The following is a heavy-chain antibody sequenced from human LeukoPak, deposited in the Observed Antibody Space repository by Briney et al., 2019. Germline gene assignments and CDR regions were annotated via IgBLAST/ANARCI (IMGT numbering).Heavy chain of an antibody. J-gene: IGHJ3*01. CDR3: ARSRYFDWLLSS. CDR2: ISYDGSNK. CDR1: GFTFSSYA. Sequence: PGGSLRLSCAASGFTFSSYAMHWVRQAPGKGLEWVAVISYDGSNKYYADSVKGRFTISRDNSKNTLYLQMGSLRAEDMAVYYCARSRYFDWLLSSWGQGTMVTVSS. D-gene: IGHD3-9*01. V-gene: IGHV3-30*14.